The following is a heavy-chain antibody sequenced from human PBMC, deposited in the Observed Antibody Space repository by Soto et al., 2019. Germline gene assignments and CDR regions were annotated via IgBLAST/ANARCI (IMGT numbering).Heavy chain of an antibody. CDR3: GRGAGGRGDGVFDI. Sequence: SETLSLTCTVSGGSIISYYWSWIRQPPGKGLEWIGYIYYSGSTNYNPSLKSRVTTSVDTSKNQFSLKLSSVTAADTPVYYCGRGAGGRGDGVFDIWGQGTMVTVSS. CDR2: IYYSGST. J-gene: IGHJ3*02. V-gene: IGHV4-59*01. CDR1: GGSIISYY. D-gene: IGHD2-8*01.